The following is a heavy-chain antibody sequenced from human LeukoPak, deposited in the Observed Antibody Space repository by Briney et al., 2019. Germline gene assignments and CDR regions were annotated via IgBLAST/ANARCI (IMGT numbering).Heavy chain of an antibody. Sequence: ASVKVSCKASGYTLTSYGISWVRQAPGQGLEWMGGIIPIFGAANYAQKFQGRVTITADESTSTAYMELSSLRSEDTAVYYCSWFDYWGQGTLVTVSS. CDR1: GYTLTSYG. CDR3: SWFDY. V-gene: IGHV1-69*13. J-gene: IGHJ4*02. D-gene: IGHD6-13*01. CDR2: IIPIFGAA.